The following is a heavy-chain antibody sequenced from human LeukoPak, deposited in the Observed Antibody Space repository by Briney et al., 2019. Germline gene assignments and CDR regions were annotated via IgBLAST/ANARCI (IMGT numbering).Heavy chain of an antibody. CDR1: GPSWSIHY. V-gene: IGHV4-59*11. J-gene: IGHJ4*02. CDR2: IHYTGSP. Sequence: PSETLSLTCTVSGPSWSIHYSAWVRHASRTGRERSGNIHYTGSPSFNPALERRVTISLEPSNNQFSLKLTSVTAADTAVYYCAKEGGPARPGLDSWGQGTLVTVSS. D-gene: IGHD6-6*01. CDR3: AKEGGPARPGLDS.